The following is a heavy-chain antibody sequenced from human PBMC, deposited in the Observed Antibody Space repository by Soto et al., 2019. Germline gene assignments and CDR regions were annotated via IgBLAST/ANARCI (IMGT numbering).Heavy chain of an antibody. Sequence: QVQLVQSGAEVKKPGSSVKVSCKASGGTFSSYAISWVRQAPGQGLEWMGGIIPIFGTANYAQKFQGRVTITADESTSTAYMELSSLRSEDTAVYYCARDRREMATMYYFDYWGKGTLVTVSS. CDR3: ARDRREMATMYYFDY. CDR2: IIPIFGTA. J-gene: IGHJ4*02. V-gene: IGHV1-69*01. CDR1: GGTFSSYA. D-gene: IGHD5-12*01.